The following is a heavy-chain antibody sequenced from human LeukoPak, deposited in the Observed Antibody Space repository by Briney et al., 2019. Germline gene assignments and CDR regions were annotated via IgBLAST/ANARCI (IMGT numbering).Heavy chain of an antibody. J-gene: IGHJ3*02. Sequence: PGGSLRLSCAASGFTFSSYSMNWVRQAPGKGLEWVSYISSSSSTIYYADSVKGRFTISRDNAKNSLYLQMNSLRAEDTAVYYCARDSIYDSSGRFPDAFDIWGQGTMVTVSS. V-gene: IGHV3-48*01. D-gene: IGHD3-22*01. CDR1: GFTFSSYS. CDR2: ISSSSSTI. CDR3: ARDSIYDSSGRFPDAFDI.